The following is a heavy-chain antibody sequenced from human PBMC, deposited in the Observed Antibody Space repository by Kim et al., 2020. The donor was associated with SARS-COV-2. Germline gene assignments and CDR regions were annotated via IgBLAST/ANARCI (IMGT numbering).Heavy chain of an antibody. V-gene: IGHV3-13*01. CDR1: GFTFSSYD. J-gene: IGHJ3*02. CDR2: IGTAGDT. CDR3: ARGREFLMSAVADNENAFDI. D-gene: IGHD6-19*01. Sequence: GGSLRLSCAASGFTFSSYDMHWVRQATGKGLEWVSAIGTAGDTYYPGSVKGRFTISRENAKNSLYLQMNSLRAGDTAVYYCARGREFLMSAVADNENAFDIWGQGTMVTVSS.